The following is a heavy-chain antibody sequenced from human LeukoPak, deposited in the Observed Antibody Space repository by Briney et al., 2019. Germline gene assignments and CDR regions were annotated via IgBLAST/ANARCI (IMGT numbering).Heavy chain of an antibody. D-gene: IGHD3-10*01. V-gene: IGHV4-61*03. CDR2: IGYSGTT. CDR3: ARIGGVFHH. Sequence: NPSETLSLTCAVSGASVSSDGFWWNWVRQPPGKGLEWIGQIGYSGTTNYKPSLKRRLTISTDASKNHFSLRLTSVTPADTAVYYCARIGGVFHHWGQGTLVTVSS. CDR1: GASVSSDGFW. J-gene: IGHJ1*01.